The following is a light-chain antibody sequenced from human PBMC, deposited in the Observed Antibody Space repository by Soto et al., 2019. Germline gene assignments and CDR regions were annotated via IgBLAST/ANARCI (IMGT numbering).Light chain of an antibody. CDR1: SSDVGGYNY. V-gene: IGLV2-11*01. Sequence: QSVLTQPRSVSGSPGQSVTISCTGTSSDVGGYNYVSWYQQHPGKAPKLMIFDVNKRPSGVPDRFSGSKSGNTASLTISGLQAEDEADYYCCSYAGRYWVFGGGTKLTVL. J-gene: IGLJ3*02. CDR2: DVN. CDR3: CSYAGRYWV.